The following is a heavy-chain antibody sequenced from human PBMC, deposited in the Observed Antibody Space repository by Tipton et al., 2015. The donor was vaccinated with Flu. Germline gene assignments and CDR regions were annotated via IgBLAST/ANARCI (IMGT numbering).Heavy chain of an antibody. CDR3: ARERNYDSSGYGVDAFDI. J-gene: IGHJ3*02. CDR1: GFTFDDYG. CDR2: INWNGGST. D-gene: IGHD3-22*01. V-gene: IGHV3-20*01. Sequence: SLRLSCAASGFTFDDYGMSWVRQAPGKGLEWVSGINWNGGSTGYADSVKGRFTISRDNAKNSLYLQMNSLRAEDTALYHCARERNYDSSGYGVDAFDIWGQGTMVTVSS.